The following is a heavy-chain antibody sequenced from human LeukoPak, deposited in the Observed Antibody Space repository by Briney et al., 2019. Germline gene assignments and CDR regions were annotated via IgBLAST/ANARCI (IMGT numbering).Heavy chain of an antibody. V-gene: IGHV3-48*03. J-gene: IGHJ4*02. Sequence: GGSLRLSCASSGFAFSDYEMNWVRQAPGKGLEWISYISSSGSIVYYADSVKGRFTISRDNAKRSLFLQMNSLRVEDTAVYYCARAMWGFDYWGQGTLVTVSS. CDR3: ARAMWGFDY. D-gene: IGHD7-27*01. CDR2: ISSSGSIV. CDR1: GFAFSDYE.